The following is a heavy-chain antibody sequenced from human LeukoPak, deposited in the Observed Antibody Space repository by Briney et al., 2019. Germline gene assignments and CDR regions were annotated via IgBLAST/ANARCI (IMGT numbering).Heavy chain of an antibody. V-gene: IGHV3-30-3*01. J-gene: IGHJ6*03. D-gene: IGHD4-17*01. CDR3: ARESTEIDYGDYSDYYYYYMDV. CDR2: ISYDGSSK. CDR1: RFTFSTYA. Sequence: GRSLRLSCSASRFTFSTYAMHWVRQAPGKGLEWVAVISYDGSSKYYADSVKGRFTISRDNSKNTLYLQMNSLRAEDTAVYYCARESTEIDYGDYSDYYYYYMDVWGKGTTVTVSS.